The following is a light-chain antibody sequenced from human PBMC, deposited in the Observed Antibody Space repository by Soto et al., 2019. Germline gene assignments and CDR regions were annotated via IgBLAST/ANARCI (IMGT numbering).Light chain of an antibody. J-gene: IGLJ1*01. CDR2: EVT. CDR1: TSDVGGYHF. CDR3: YSYTTTSTYV. V-gene: IGLV2-14*01. Sequence: QSVLTQPASVSGSPGQSITLSCTGTTSDVGGYHFVSWYQQHPGKDPKLMIYEVTNRPSGVSDRFSGSKSGNTASLTISGLQAEDEADYYCYSYTTTSTYVFGSGTKLTVL.